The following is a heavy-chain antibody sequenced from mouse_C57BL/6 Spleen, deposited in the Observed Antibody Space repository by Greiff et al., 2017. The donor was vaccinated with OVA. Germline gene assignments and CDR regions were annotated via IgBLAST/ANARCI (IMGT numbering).Heavy chain of an antibody. D-gene: IGHD2-14*01. V-gene: IGHV1-42*01. CDR3: AKEVYSRYFDV. J-gene: IGHJ1*03. CDR1: GYSFTGYY. CDR2: INPSTGGT. Sequence: EVQLQQSGPELVKPGASVKISCKASGYSFTGYYMNWVKQSPEKSLEWIGEINPSTGGTTYNQKFKAKATLTVDKSSSTAYMQLKSLTSEDSAVYYCAKEVYSRYFDVWGTGTTVTVSS.